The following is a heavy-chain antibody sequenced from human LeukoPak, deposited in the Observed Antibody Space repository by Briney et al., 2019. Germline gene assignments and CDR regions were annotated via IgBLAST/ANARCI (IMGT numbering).Heavy chain of an antibody. V-gene: IGHV3-13*01. CDR3: ARGIVGARGFDY. D-gene: IGHD1-26*01. CDR1: GFTFSSYD. CDR2: IYSAGDT. J-gene: IGHJ4*02. Sequence: PGGSLRLSCEVSGFTFSSYDMHWVRQATGKSLEWVSGIYSAGDTYYPGSVKGRFTISRENAKNSLYLQMNSPRAGDTAVYYCARGIVGARGFDYWGQGTLVTVSS.